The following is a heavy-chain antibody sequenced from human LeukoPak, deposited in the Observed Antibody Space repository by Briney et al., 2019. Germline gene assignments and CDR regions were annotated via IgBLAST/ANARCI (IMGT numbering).Heavy chain of an antibody. D-gene: IGHD5-12*01. CDR1: GYTFTSYA. J-gene: IGHJ3*02. V-gene: IGHV1-3*01. CDR3: AVRSLHSGYDSGAFDI. CDR2: INAGNGNT. Sequence: ASVKVSCKASGYTFTSYAMHWVRQAPGQRLEWMGWINAGNGNTKYSQKFQGRVTITRDTSASTAYMELSSLRSEDTAVYYCAVRSLHSGYDSGAFDIWGQGTMVTVSS.